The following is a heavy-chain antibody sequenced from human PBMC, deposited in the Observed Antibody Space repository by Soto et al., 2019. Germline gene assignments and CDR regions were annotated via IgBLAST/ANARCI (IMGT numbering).Heavy chain of an antibody. V-gene: IGHV3-73*01. CDR2: IRSKANSYAT. Sequence: GGSLRLSCAASGFTFSGSAMHWVRQASGKGLEWVGRIRSKANSYATAYAASVKGRFTISRDDSKNTAYLQMNSLKTEDTAVYYCTVVLRYFDWSPVDAFDIWGQGTMVTVSS. CDR3: TVVLRYFDWSPVDAFDI. J-gene: IGHJ3*02. D-gene: IGHD3-9*01. CDR1: GFTFSGSA.